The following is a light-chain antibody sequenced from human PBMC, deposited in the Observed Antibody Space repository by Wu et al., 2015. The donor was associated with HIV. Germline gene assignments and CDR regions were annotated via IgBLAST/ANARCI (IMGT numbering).Light chain of an antibody. CDR1: QSVSSSY. Sequence: IALTQSPGTLSLSPGERATLSCRASQSVSSSYLAWYQQKPDQAPRLLIYGASNRATGIPDRFSGSGSGTDFTLTISRLEPEDFAVYYCQQYGSFFTFGPGTKVDIK. CDR3: QQYGSFFT. V-gene: IGKV3-20*01. J-gene: IGKJ3*01. CDR2: GAS.